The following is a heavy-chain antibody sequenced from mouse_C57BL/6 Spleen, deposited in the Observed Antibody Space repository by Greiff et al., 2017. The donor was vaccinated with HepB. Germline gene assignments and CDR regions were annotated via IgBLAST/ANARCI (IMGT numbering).Heavy chain of an antibody. CDR1: GYTFTSYW. CDR3: ARRRDGYYVFDY. V-gene: IGHV1-53*01. Sequence: QVHVKQPGTELVKPGASVKLSCKASGYTFTSYWMHWVKQRPGQGLEWIGNINPSNGGTNYNEKFKSKATLTVDKSSSTAYMQLSSLTSEDSAVYYCARRRDGYYVFDYWGQGTTLTVSS. J-gene: IGHJ2*01. D-gene: IGHD2-3*01. CDR2: INPSNGGT.